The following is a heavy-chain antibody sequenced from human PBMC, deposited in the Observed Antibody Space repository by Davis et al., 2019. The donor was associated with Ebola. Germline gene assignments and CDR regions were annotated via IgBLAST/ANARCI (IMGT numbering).Heavy chain of an antibody. CDR1: GDSISSSNW. J-gene: IGHJ5*02. CDR3: ARESRYSSGWYSTWFDP. V-gene: IGHV4-4*02. Sequence: SETLSLTCAVSGDSISSSNWWSWVRQPPGKGLEWIGYIYYSGRTNYNPSLKSRVTISVDTSKNQFSLKLSSVTAADTAVYYCARESRYSSGWYSTWFDPWGQGTLVTVSS. D-gene: IGHD6-19*01. CDR2: IYYSGRT.